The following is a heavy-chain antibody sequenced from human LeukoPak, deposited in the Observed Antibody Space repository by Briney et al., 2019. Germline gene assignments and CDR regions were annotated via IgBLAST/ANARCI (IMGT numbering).Heavy chain of an antibody. CDR2: ISGSGGST. CDR1: GFTFSSYA. CDR3: AKREKIVVVPAADFDP. V-gene: IGHV3-23*01. J-gene: IGHJ5*02. D-gene: IGHD2-2*01. Sequence: GGSLRLSCAASGFTFSSYAMSWVRQAPGKGLEWVSAISGSGGSTYYADSVKGRFTISRDNSKSTLYLQMNSLRAEDTAVYYCAKREKIVVVPAADFDPWGQGTLVTVSS.